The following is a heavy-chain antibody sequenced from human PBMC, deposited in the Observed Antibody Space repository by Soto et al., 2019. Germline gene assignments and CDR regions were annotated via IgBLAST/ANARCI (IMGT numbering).Heavy chain of an antibody. J-gene: IGHJ4*02. CDR2: IIPILGIA. CDR3: ARDAASVGATTFYY. CDR1: GGTFSSYT. V-gene: IGHV1-69*04. D-gene: IGHD1-26*01. Sequence: SVKVSCKASGGTFSSYTISWVRRAPGQGLEWMGRIIPILGIANYAQKFQGRVTITADKSTSTAYMELSSLRSEDTAVYYCARDAASVGATTFYYWGQGTLVTVSS.